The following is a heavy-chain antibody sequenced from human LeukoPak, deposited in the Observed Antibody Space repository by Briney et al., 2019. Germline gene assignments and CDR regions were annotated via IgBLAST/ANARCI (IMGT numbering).Heavy chain of an antibody. CDR2: ISSSSSYI. V-gene: IGHV3-21*01. J-gene: IGHJ4*02. CDR1: GFTFSSYC. CDR3: ARGLKHVLRFLEWLSNFDY. D-gene: IGHD3-3*01. Sequence: PGGSLRLSCAASGFTFSSYCMNWVRQAPGKGLEWVSSISSSSSYIYYADSVKGRFTISRDNAKNSLYLQMNSLRAEDTAVYYCARGLKHVLRFLEWLSNFDYWGQGTLVTVSS.